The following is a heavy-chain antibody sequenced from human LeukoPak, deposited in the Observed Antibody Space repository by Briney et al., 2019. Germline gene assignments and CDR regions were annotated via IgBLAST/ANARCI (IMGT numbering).Heavy chain of an antibody. J-gene: IGHJ3*02. D-gene: IGHD2-2*01. CDR3: AGGTQRAFDI. CDR2: ISSTSNTI. V-gene: IGHV3-48*02. CDR1: GFTFSSYS. Sequence: GGSLRLFCVASGFTFSSYSMHWVRQAPGKGLELVSYISSTSNTIYYADSVKGRFTISRDNAKNSLYLQMNSLRDEGSAVYYCAGGTQRAFDIWGQGTMVTVSS.